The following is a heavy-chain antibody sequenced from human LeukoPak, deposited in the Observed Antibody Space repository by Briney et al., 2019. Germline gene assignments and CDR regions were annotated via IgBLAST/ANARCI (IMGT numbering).Heavy chain of an antibody. CDR1: GFTFSSYS. CDR3: ARVRGMANDY. J-gene: IGHJ4*02. D-gene: IGHD5-24*01. CDR2: ISSSSSYV. V-gene: IGHV3-21*01. Sequence: PGGSLRLSCAASGFTFSSYSMNWVRQAPGKGLEWVSSISSSSSYVYYADSVKGRFTISRDNAKNSLYLQMNSLRAEDTAVYYCARVRGMANDYWGQGTLVTVSS.